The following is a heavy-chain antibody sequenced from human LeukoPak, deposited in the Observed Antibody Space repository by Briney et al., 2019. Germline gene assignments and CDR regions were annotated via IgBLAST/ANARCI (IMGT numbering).Heavy chain of an antibody. J-gene: IGHJ6*03. D-gene: IGHD2-2*02. Sequence: SETLSLTCAVYGGSFSGYYWSWIRQPPGKGLEWIGEINHSGGTNYNPSLKSRVTISVDTSKNQFSLKLSSVTAADTAVYYCARGLGYCSSTSCYRSLYYYYYMDVWGKGTTVTVSS. V-gene: IGHV4-34*01. CDR2: INHSGGT. CDR3: ARGLGYCSSTSCYRSLYYYYYMDV. CDR1: GGSFSGYY.